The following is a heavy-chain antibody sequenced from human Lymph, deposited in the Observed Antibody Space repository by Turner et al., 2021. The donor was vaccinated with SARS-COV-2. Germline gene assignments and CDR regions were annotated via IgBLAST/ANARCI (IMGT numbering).Heavy chain of an antibody. Sequence: EVQLVETGGGLIQPGGSLRLSCAASGFIVSSNYMNWVRQAPGKGLEWVSLIYSGGSTYYADSVKGRFTISRDNSKNTLYRQMNSLRAEDTAVYYCARDLQLYGMDVWGQGTTVTVSS. CDR3: ARDLQLYGMDV. CDR2: IYSGGST. J-gene: IGHJ6*02. D-gene: IGHD1-1*01. CDR1: GFIVSSNY. V-gene: IGHV3-53*02.